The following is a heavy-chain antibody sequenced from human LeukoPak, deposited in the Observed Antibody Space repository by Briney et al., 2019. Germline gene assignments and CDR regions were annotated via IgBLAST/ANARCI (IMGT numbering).Heavy chain of an antibody. J-gene: IGHJ4*02. Sequence: GASMKVSCKASGYTFTNYGITWVRRAPGQGLEWMGWISAYNGNTNYAQKFQGRVTMTTDTSTSTAYMELRSLRSDDTAVYYCTRDKGYSSSWFAQVFDYWGQGTLVTVSS. D-gene: IGHD6-13*01. CDR2: ISAYNGNT. CDR1: GYTFTNYG. V-gene: IGHV1-18*01. CDR3: TRDKGYSSSWFAQVFDY.